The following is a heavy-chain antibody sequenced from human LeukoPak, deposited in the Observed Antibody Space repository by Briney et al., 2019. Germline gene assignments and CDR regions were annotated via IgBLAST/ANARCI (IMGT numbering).Heavy chain of an antibody. V-gene: IGHV3-21*04. J-gene: IGHJ4*02. D-gene: IGHD1-1*01. Sequence: GGSLRLSCAASGFTFSSYSMNWVRQAPGKGLEWVSSISSSSSYIYYADSVKGRFTISRDNSKNTLYLQMNGLRSEDTALYYCAKVWRGNYYDYWGQGTLVTVSS. CDR2: ISSSSSYI. CDR3: AKVWRGNYYDY. CDR1: GFTFSSYS.